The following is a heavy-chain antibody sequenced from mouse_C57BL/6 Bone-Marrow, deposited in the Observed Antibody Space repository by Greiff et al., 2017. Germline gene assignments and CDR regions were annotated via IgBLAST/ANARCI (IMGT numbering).Heavy chain of an antibody. CDR3: AKGGSSGYG. V-gene: IGHV1-82*01. D-gene: IGHD3-2*02. J-gene: IGHJ2*01. CDR2: IYPGDGDT. Sequence: VKLMESGPELVKPGASVKISCKASGYAFSSSWMNWVKQRPGKGLEWIGRIYPGDGDTNYNGKFKGKATLTADTSSSTAYMQLSSLTSEDSAVYCGAKGGSSGYGWGQGTTLTVSS. CDR1: GYAFSSSW.